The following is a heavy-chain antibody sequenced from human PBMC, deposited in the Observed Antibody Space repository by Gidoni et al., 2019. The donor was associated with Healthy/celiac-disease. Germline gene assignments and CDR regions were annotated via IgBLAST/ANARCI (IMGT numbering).Heavy chain of an antibody. CDR1: GVTFDDYA. D-gene: IGHD4-17*01. Sequence: EVQLVESGGGLVQPGRSLRLSCAASGVTFDDYAMHWVRQAPGKGLEWVSGISWNSGSIGYADSVKGRFTISRDNAKNSLYLQMNSLRAEDTALYYCAKAIPGQDDYGDYGFFDYWGQGTLVTVSS. CDR2: ISWNSGSI. V-gene: IGHV3-9*01. J-gene: IGHJ4*02. CDR3: AKAIPGQDDYGDYGFFDY.